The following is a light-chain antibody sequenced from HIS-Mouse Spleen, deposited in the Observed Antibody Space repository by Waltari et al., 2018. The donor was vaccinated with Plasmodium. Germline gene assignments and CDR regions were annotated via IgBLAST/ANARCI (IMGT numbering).Light chain of an antibody. CDR1: QGIRND. Sequence: AIQMTQSPSSLSASVGDRVTITCRASQGIRNDLGWYQQEPGKAPKLLISAASSLQSGVPSRFSGSRSGTDFTLTISRLQPEDFATYYCLQDYNYPYTFGQGTKLEIK. CDR2: AAS. J-gene: IGKJ2*01. CDR3: LQDYNYPYT. V-gene: IGKV1-6*01.